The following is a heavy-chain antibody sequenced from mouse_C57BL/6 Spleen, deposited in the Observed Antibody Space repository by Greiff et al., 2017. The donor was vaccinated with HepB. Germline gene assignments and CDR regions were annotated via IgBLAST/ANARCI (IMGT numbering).Heavy chain of an antibody. D-gene: IGHD2-1*01. CDR1: GYSITSGYY. CDR2: ISYDGSN. CDR3: ARPLYGNYVAWFAY. V-gene: IGHV3-6*01. J-gene: IGHJ3*01. Sequence: ESGPGLVKPSQSLSLTCSVTGYSITSGYYWNWIRQFPGNKLEWMGYISYDGSNNYNPSLKNRISITRDTSKNQFFLKLNSVTTEDTATYYCARPLYGNYVAWFAYWGQGTLVTVSA.